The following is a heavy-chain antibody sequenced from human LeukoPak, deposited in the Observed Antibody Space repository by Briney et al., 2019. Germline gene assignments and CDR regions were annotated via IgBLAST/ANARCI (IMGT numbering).Heavy chain of an antibody. J-gene: IGHJ4*02. CDR3: ARGYCSSTSCCKLDY. Sequence: SGTLSLTCAVSGGSISSSNWWSWVRQPPGKGLEWIGEIHHSGSTNYNPSLKSRVTISVDKSKNQFSLKLSSVTAADTAVYYCARGYCSSTSCCKLDYWGQGTLVTVSS. CDR2: IHHSGST. CDR1: GGSISSSNW. V-gene: IGHV4-4*02. D-gene: IGHD2-2*01.